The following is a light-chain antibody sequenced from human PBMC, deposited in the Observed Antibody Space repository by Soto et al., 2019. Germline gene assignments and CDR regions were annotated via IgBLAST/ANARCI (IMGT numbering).Light chain of an antibody. J-gene: IGLJ2*01. Sequence: QSALTQPPSASGSPGQSVTISCTGTSSDVGGYNYVSWYQQHPGKAPKLIISEVSKRPSGVPDRFSGSKSGNTASLTVSGLQAEDDADYYCNSYAGSFNWVFGGGTKLTVL. CDR1: SSDVGGYNY. V-gene: IGLV2-8*01. CDR3: NSYAGSFNWV. CDR2: EVS.